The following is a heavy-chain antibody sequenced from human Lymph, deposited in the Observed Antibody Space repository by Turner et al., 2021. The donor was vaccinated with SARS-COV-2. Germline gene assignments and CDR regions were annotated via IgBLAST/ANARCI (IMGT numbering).Heavy chain of an antibody. CDR3: AKYLVSGISALGGIDV. CDR2: SSVRGGST. D-gene: IGHD1-20*01. CDR1: GFTFSTYS. V-gene: IGHV3-23*01. J-gene: IGHJ6*02. Sequence: EVQLLESGGGFVQPGGSLRLSCAGYGFTFSTYSMSWVRKGLGKGLGCVSASSVRGGSTYYADSVNGRFTISRDNSRNTLLLQMYSLRSEDTAVYYCAKYLVSGISALGGIDVWGQGTTVTVSS.